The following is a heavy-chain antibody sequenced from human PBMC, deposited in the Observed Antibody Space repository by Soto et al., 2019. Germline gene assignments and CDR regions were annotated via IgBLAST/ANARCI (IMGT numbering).Heavy chain of an antibody. D-gene: IGHD6-13*01. CDR3: TSHNGPAAAGLVIDY. Sequence: GGSLRLSCVVSGLTFSNAWMDWARQAPGKGLEWVARIKSNSDGGTTDYAAPVKGRFTLSRDDSKNTLYLDMNSLKTEDTAVYYCTSHNGPAAAGLVIDYWGPGTLVTVSS. CDR2: IKSNSDGGTT. V-gene: IGHV3-15*07. J-gene: IGHJ4*02. CDR1: GLTFSNAW.